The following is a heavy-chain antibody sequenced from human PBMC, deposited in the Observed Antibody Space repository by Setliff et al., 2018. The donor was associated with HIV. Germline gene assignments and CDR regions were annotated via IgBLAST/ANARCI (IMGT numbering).Heavy chain of an antibody. D-gene: IGHD3-9*01. J-gene: IGHJ3*01. CDR2: ISHGGAT. CDR1: GGSIRSSDW. V-gene: IGHV4-4*02. CDR3: ARAPDWVAFDV. Sequence: SETLSLTCAVSGGSIRSSDWWSWVRQPPGKGLEWIGEISHGGATNYSPSLKSRVTISIEKSRNQFSLKLTSVTAADTAVYYCARAPDWVAFDVWGQGTMVTVSS.